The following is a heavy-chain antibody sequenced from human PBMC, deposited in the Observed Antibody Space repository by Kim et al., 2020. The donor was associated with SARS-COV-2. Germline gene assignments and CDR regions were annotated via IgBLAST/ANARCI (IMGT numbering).Heavy chain of an antibody. D-gene: IGHD2-2*01. CDR3: TTGLGYCSSTSCYFRFDP. V-gene: IGHV3-15*01. J-gene: IGHJ5*02. Sequence: KGRFPISRDDSKNTLYLQMNSLKTEDTAVYYCTTGLGYCSSTSCYFRFDPWGQGTLVTVSS.